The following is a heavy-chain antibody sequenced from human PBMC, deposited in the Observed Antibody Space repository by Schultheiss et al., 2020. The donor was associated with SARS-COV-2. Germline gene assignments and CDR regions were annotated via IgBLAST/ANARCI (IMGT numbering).Heavy chain of an antibody. CDR2: INGDGRST. Sequence: GGSLRLSCAASGFTVSSNYMSWVRQAPGKGLEWVSRINGDGRSTNYADSVKGRFTISRDNSKNTLYLQMNSLKTEDTAVYYCARAKRGSVLRFLEWSHYYYYMDVWGQGTTVTVSS. CDR3: ARAKRGSVLRFLEWSHYYYYMDV. J-gene: IGHJ6*03. D-gene: IGHD3-3*01. CDR1: GFTVSSNY. V-gene: IGHV3-74*01.